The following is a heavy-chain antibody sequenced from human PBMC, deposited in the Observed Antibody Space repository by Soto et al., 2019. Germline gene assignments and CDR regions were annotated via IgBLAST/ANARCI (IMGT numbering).Heavy chain of an antibody. Sequence: QITLKESGPKLVTPTQTLTLTCSFSGFSLTTDGEGVGWVRQPPGKALEWLALIYWSDSKRYSPSLKNRLTVTKDDSKNQVLLTMTNMDPVDTATYYCIHRRRDAGPNGDYWGQGTLVTVSS. CDR1: GFSLTTDGEG. V-gene: IGHV2-5*01. J-gene: IGHJ4*02. CDR3: IHRRRDAGPNGDY. CDR2: IYWSDSK. D-gene: IGHD3-16*01.